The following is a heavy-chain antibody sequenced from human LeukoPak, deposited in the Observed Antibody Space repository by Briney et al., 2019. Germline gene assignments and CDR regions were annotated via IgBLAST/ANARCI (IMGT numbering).Heavy chain of an antibody. CDR2: INPNSGGT. D-gene: IGHD1-26*01. CDR3: ARIYSGSYSTDDY. V-gene: IGHV1-2*02. Sequence: GASVKVSCKASGYTFTGYYMHWVRQAPGQGLEWMGWINPNSGGTNYAQKFQGRVTMTRDTSISTAYMELSRLRFDDTAVYYCARIYSGSYSTDDYWGQGTLVTVSS. CDR1: GYTFTGYY. J-gene: IGHJ4*02.